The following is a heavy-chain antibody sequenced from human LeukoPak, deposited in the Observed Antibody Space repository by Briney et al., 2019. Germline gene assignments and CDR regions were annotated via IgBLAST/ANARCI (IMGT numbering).Heavy chain of an antibody. CDR1: GFTFSSYW. J-gene: IGHJ4*02. CDR2: VKQDGTEK. CDR3: ARLYSGAGYFDY. D-gene: IGHD6-13*01. Sequence: GGSLRLSCAASGFTFSSYWMSWVRQAPGKGLEWVATVKQDGTEKYYMDSVKGRFSISRDNAKSSLLLQMSSLRADDTAVYYCARLYSGAGYFDYWGQGTLVTVSS. V-gene: IGHV3-7*01.